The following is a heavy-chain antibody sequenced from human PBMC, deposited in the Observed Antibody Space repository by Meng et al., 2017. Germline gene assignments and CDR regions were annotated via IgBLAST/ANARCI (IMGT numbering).Heavy chain of an antibody. Sequence: QPQHPGQRLLNPSDPLPFICSVSGASISGTSGWSGLRLPPGKGLEWMGEVTHSGSTYYNPSLQSRVTISVDLYNNQFSLSLFSVTAADTAVYFCARAQLSRLFDSWGQGALVTVSS. D-gene: IGHD2-2*01. J-gene: IGHJ4*02. CDR2: VTHSGST. CDR3: ARAQLSRLFDS. CDR1: GASISGTSG. V-gene: IGHV4-4*02.